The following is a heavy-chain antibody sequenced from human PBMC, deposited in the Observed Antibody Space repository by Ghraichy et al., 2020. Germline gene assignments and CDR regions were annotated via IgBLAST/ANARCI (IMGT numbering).Heavy chain of an antibody. D-gene: IGHD1-26*01. J-gene: IGHJ4*02. V-gene: IGHV4-34*01. CDR2: INHSGST. Sequence: SQTLSLTCAVYGGSFSGYYWSWIRPPPGKGLEWIGEINHSGSTNYNPSLKSRVTISVDTSKHQFSLKLSSVTAADTAVYYCARSRIVGATTRFDYWGQGTLVTVSS. CDR1: GGSFSGYY. CDR3: ARSRIVGATTRFDY.